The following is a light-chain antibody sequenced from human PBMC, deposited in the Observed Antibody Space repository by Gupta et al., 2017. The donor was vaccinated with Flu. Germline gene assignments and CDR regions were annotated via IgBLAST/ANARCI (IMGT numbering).Light chain of an antibody. Sequence: DIQMTQSPSSLSASVGDRVAITCQASEDISNYLNWYHQKPGKAPKLLIYDASNLETGVPSRFSGSGSGKHFTLTITSRQPEDIGTYYCHQYYYCPHLTFGHGTKVDVK. V-gene: IGKV1-33*01. J-gene: IGKJ3*01. CDR2: DAS. CDR1: EDISNY. CDR3: HQYYYCPHLT.